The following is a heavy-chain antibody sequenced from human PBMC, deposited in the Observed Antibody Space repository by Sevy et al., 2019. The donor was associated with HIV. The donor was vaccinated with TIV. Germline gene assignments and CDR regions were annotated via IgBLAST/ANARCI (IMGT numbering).Heavy chain of an antibody. CDR1: GASITTNY. CDR2: IYNRGNTDYNT. CDR3: ARAVFSTSGTYYFDY. J-gene: IGHJ4*02. D-gene: IGHD5-12*01. Sequence: SETLSPTCIVSGASITTNYWSWIRQPAGKGLELIGRIYNRGNTDYNTNYNPSLESRVSMSIDTSKNQFSLNLSSVTVADTAVYYCARAVFSTSGTYYFDYWGQGTLVTVSS. V-gene: IGHV4-4*07.